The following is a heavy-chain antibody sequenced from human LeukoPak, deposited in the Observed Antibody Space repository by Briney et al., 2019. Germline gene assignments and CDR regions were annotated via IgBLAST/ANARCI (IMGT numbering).Heavy chain of an antibody. D-gene: IGHD3-9*01. CDR2: MRSKAYGGTT. V-gene: IGHV3-49*03. Sequence: PGRSLRLSCTASGFTFGDYAMSWFRQAPGKGLEWVGFMRSKAYGGTTEYAASVKGRFTISRDDSKSIAYLQMDSLKTADTAVYYCSRYYDILTGYYSARDWGQGTLVTVSS. CDR3: SRYYDILTGYYSARD. CDR1: GFTFGDYA. J-gene: IGHJ4*02.